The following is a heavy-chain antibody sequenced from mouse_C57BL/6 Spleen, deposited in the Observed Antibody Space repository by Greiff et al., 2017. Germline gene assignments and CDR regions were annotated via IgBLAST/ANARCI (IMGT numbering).Heavy chain of an antibody. V-gene: IGHV1-18*01. J-gene: IGHJ3*01. Sequence: VQLQQSGPELVKPGASVKIPCKASGYTFTDYNMDWVKQSHGKSLEWIGDINPNNGGTIYNQKFKGKATLTVAKSSSTAYMELRSLTSEDTAVYYCARKRGNWFAYWGQGTLVTVSA. CDR2: INPNNGGT. D-gene: IGHD2-1*01. CDR3: ARKRGNWFAY. CDR1: GYTFTDYN.